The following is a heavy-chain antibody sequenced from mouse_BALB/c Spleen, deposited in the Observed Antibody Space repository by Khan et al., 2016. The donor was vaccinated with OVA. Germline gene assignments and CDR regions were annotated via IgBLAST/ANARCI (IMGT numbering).Heavy chain of an antibody. J-gene: IGHJ4*01. D-gene: IGHD2-3*01. CDR2: ISYSGST. Sequence: VQLKESGPGLVKPSQSLSLTCTVTGYSITSDYAWNWIRQFPGNKVEWMGYISYSGSTSYNPSLKSRISITRDTSKNQFFLQLNSVTTEDTATYYCARDGSRYNYAMDYWGQGTAVTVSS. CDR1: GYSITSDYA. V-gene: IGHV3-2*02. CDR3: ARDGSRYNYAMDY.